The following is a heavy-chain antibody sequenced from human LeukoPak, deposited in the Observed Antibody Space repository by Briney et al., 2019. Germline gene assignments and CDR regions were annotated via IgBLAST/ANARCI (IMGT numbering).Heavy chain of an antibody. CDR3: ARGSRELYYFDY. CDR1: GGSISSYY. J-gene: IGHJ4*02. Sequence: SETLSLTCTVSGGSISSYYWSWIRQPPGKGLGWIGDIYYSGSTKYNPSLKSRVTISVDASKTQFSLKLNSVTAADTAVYYCARGSRELYYFDYWGQGTLVTVSS. V-gene: IGHV4-59*01. D-gene: IGHD1-7*01. CDR2: IYYSGST.